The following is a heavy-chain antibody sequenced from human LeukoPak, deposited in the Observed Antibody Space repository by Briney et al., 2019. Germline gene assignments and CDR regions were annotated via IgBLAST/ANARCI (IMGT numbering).Heavy chain of an antibody. D-gene: IGHD6-19*01. V-gene: IGHV4-39*01. CDR2: IYYSGST. CDR3: ARHDPETGGWRPFGT. Sequence: PSETLSPTCTVSGGSIGSSGYYWGWIRQPPGKGLEWVGSIYYSGSTYHNSSLTGRISMSVDTSKTQFSLRLNSVTASDTAFYYCARHDPETGGWRPFGTWGQRGLGSVSS. J-gene: IGHJ5*02. CDR1: GGSIGSSGYY.